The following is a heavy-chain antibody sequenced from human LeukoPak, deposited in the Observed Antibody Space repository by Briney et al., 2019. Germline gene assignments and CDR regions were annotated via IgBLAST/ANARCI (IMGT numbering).Heavy chain of an antibody. Sequence: PGGSLRLSCAASGFTFSSYWMSWVRQAPGKGLEWVANIKQDGSEKYYVDSVKGRFTISRDNAKNSLYLQMNSLRAEDTAVYYRARAGLGSGYHGGFDYWGQGTLVTVSS. CDR1: GFTFSSYW. D-gene: IGHD3-22*01. CDR2: IKQDGSEK. J-gene: IGHJ4*02. CDR3: ARAGLGSGYHGGFDY. V-gene: IGHV3-7*01.